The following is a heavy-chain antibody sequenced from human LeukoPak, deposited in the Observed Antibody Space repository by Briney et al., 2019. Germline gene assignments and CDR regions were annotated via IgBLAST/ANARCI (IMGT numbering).Heavy chain of an antibody. CDR3: TRDPNGDYVGAFDG. J-gene: IGHJ3*01. CDR1: GFTSSSYA. D-gene: IGHD4-17*01. V-gene: IGHV3-23*01. Sequence: GGSLRLSCVASGFTSSSYALTWLRQAPGKGLEWVSSITVSGGATQYADSVKGRFTISRDNSKNMLYLQMNSLRGEDTAVYYCTRDPNGDYVGAFDGWGQGTMVTVPS. CDR2: ITVSGGAT.